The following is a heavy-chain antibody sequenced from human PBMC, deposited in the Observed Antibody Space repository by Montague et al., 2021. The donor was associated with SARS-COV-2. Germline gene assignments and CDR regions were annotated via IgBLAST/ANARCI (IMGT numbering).Heavy chain of an antibody. J-gene: IGHJ3*02. CDR2: IYWDDDK. CDR1: GFSLSTSGVG. Sequence: PALVKPTQTLTLTCTFSGFSLSTSGVGVGWIRQPPGKALERLALIYWDDDKRYSPSLKSRLTITKDTSKNQVVLTMTNMDPVDTATYYCAHRRGLLLSDAFDIRGQGTMVTVSS. V-gene: IGHV2-5*02. D-gene: IGHD1-26*01. CDR3: AHRRGLLLSDAFDI.